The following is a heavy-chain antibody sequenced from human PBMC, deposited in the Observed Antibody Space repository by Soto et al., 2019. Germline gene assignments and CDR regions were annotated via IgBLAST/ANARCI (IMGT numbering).Heavy chain of an antibody. Sequence: QVQLVQSGAEVKKPGSSVKVSCKASGGTFSSYAISWVRQAPGQGLEWMGGIIPIFGTANYAQKFQGRVTITADESTSTAYMELSSLRSEDTAVYYCTSEGVVAARGGAYYGMDVWGQGTTVTVSS. D-gene: IGHD2-15*01. V-gene: IGHV1-69*01. CDR1: GGTFSSYA. J-gene: IGHJ6*02. CDR3: TSEGVVAARGGAYYGMDV. CDR2: IIPIFGTA.